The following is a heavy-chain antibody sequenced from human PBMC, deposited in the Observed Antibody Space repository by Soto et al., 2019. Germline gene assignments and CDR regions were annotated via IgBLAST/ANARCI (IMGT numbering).Heavy chain of an antibody. J-gene: IGHJ3*02. D-gene: IGHD2-21*02. CDR3: ARDGWRYCGGDCSI. CDR1: GGTFSSYA. V-gene: IGHV1-69*13. CDR2: IIPIFGTA. Sequence: SVKVSCKASGGTFSSYAISWVRQAPGQGLEWMGGIIPIFGTANYAQKFQGRVTITADESTSTAYMELSSLRSEDTAVYYCARDGWRYCGGDCSIWGQGTMVTVS.